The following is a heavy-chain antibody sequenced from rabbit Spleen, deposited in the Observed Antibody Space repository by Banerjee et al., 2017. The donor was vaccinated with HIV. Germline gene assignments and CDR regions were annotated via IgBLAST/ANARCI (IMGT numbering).Heavy chain of an antibody. D-gene: IGHD8-1*01. Sequence: QSLEESGGGLVQPGGSLTLSCKASGFDFSSYYMTWVRQAPGKGLEWIGYIDPVFGITYYASWVNGRFSISRENAQNTVFLQMTSLTAADTATYFCARDGAGGSYFVLWGQGTLVTVS. J-gene: IGHJ3*01. CDR2: IDPVFGIT. V-gene: IGHV1S7*01. CDR1: GFDFSSYY. CDR3: ARDGAGGSYFVL.